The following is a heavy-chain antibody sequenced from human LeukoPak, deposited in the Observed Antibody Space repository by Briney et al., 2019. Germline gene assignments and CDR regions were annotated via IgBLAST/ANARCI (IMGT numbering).Heavy chain of an antibody. CDR1: GFTFSSYS. D-gene: IGHD5-24*01. CDR3: ARGMATIDGYYYYMDV. J-gene: IGHJ6*03. CDR2: ISSSSSYI. V-gene: IGHV3-21*01. Sequence: PGRSLRLSCAASGFTFSSYSMNWVRQAPGKGLEWVSSISSSSSYIYYADSVKGRFTISRDNAKNSLYLQMNSLRAEDTAVYYCARGMATIDGYYYYMDVWGKGTTVTVSS.